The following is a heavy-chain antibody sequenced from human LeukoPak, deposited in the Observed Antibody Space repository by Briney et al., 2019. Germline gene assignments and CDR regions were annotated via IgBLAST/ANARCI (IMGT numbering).Heavy chain of an antibody. CDR2: IKSKTDGGTT. J-gene: IGHJ4*02. V-gene: IGHV3-15*01. CDR3: ATQAYCSRGTCAGYDY. D-gene: IGHD2-15*01. CDR1: GFSFNTYA. Sequence: PGGSLRLSCAASGFSFNTYAMSWVRLAPGKGLEWVGRIKSKTDGGTTDYAAPVKGRVTISRDDSKSAVYLQMNSLKVEDTAVYYCATQAYCSRGTCAGYDYWGRGTLVTVSS.